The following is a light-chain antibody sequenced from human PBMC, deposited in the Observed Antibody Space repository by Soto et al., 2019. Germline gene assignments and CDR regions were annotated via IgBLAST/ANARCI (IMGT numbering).Light chain of an antibody. CDR3: SSYTSSSTPVV. V-gene: IGLV2-14*01. CDR2: NVS. J-gene: IGLJ2*01. Sequence: QSALTQPASVSGSPGQSITISCTGTSGEVGGYNYVSWYQQHPGKAPKPMIYNVSNRPSGVSNRFSGSKSGNTASLTISGLQAEDEADYYCSSYTSSSTPVVFGGGTKLTVL. CDR1: SGEVGGYNY.